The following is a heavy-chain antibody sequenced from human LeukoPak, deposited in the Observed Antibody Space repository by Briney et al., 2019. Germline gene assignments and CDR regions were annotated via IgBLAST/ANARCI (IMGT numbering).Heavy chain of an antibody. Sequence: GGSLRLSCAASGFTFNHAWMSWVRQAQGKGLEWVGRIKSKTDGATTEYAAPVKGRFTISRDDSKNTLYLQMNSLKTEDTALYYCTTIGSSRYYYYFDYWGQGSLVTVSS. CDR2: IKSKTDGATT. CDR3: TTIGSSRYYYYFDY. CDR1: GFTFNHAW. J-gene: IGHJ4*02. V-gene: IGHV3-15*01. D-gene: IGHD3-22*01.